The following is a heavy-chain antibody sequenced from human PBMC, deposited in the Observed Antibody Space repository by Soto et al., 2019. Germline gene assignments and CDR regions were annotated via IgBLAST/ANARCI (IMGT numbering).Heavy chain of an antibody. CDR2: ISAQNGNT. CDR3: ARDCPVPPATPNNWFDP. D-gene: IGHD2-2*02. J-gene: IGHJ5*02. Sequence: QVHLVQSGAEVKRPGDSVKVSCKASGYTFANYGMSWVRQAPGQWLDWMGWISAQNGNTKYAQKFQGRVSMTADTSTITGYMELRSLTSDDTAVYYCARDCPVPPATPNNWFDPWGQGTLVTVSP. V-gene: IGHV1-18*01. CDR1: GYTFANYG.